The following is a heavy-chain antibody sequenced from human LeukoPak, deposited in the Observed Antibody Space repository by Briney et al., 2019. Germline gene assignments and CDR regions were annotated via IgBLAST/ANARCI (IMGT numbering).Heavy chain of an antibody. V-gene: IGHV1-8*01. CDR1: VYTFTSYD. J-gene: IGHJ4*02. D-gene: IGHD3-16*02. CDR3: ARGLFGGVIVKDY. CDR2: MNPNSGNT. Sequence: GASVKVSCTASVYTFTSYDINWVRQAPGQGLEWMGWMNPNSGNTGYAQKFQGRVTMTRNTSISTAYMELSSLRSEDTAVYYCARGLFGGVIVKDYWGQGTLVTVSS.